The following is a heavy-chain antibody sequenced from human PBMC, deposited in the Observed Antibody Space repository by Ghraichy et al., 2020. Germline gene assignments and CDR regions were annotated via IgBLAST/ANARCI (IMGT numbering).Heavy chain of an antibody. J-gene: IGHJ4*02. CDR2: ILPVFAIT. CDR1: GDSFNTYS. D-gene: IGHD7-27*01. V-gene: IGHV1-69*10. Sequence: SVKVSCKASGDSFNTYSFSWLRQAPGQGLEWMGGILPVFAITNYAQRFQGRVTFTADKSTSTAYMELSSLKFDDTAVYYCTRSPSPLGIPLYQFDYWGQGTLITGS. CDR3: TRSPSPLGIPLYQFDY.